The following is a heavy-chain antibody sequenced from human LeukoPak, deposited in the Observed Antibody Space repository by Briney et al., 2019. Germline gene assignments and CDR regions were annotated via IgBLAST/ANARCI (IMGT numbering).Heavy chain of an antibody. CDR1: GVSISSYY. CDR2: IYTSGST. J-gene: IGHJ6*03. V-gene: IGHV4-4*07. Sequence: SETLSLTCTVSGVSISSYYWSWIRQPAGKGLEWIGRIYTSGSTNYNPSLKSRVTMSVDTSKNQFSLKLSSVSAADTAVYYCARGRLDYYYMDVWGKGTTVTVSS. CDR3: ARGRLDYYYMDV. D-gene: IGHD2-21*01.